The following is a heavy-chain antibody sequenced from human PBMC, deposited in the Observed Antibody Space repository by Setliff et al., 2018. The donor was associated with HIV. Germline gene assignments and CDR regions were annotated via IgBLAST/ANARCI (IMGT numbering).Heavy chain of an antibody. Sequence: SQTLSLTCAISGDSVSNYSAAWNWIRQSPSRGLEWLGRTFHRSKWYSDYAESVRSRITINPDTSKNQLFLQLHSVTPEDTAVYYCARSITTAGTVFDYWGQGTLVTVPQ. CDR3: ARSITTAGTVFDY. D-gene: IGHD6-13*01. CDR1: GDSVSNYSAA. J-gene: IGHJ4*02. CDR2: TFHRSKWYS. V-gene: IGHV6-1*01.